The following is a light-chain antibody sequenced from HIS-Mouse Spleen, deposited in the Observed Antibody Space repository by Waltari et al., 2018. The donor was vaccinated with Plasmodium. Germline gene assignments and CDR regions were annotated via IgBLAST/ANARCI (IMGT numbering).Light chain of an antibody. J-gene: IGLJ3*02. CDR2: EDS. V-gene: IGLV3-10*01. Sequence: SYELTQPPSVSASPRQTAWITCSALACPKKYAYWSQQKSGQAPVLVIYEDSKRPSGIPERFSGSSSGTMATLTISGAQVEDEADYYCYSTDSSGNHWVFGGGTKLTVL. CDR1: ACPKKY. CDR3: YSTDSSGNHWV.